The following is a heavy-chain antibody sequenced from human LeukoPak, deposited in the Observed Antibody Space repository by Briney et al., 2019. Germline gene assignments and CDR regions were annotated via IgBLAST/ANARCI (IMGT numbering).Heavy chain of an antibody. J-gene: IGHJ5*02. CDR3: AKGRVVPAATDWFDP. CDR2: ISYDGSNK. V-gene: IGHV3-30*18. Sequence: GGSLRLSCAASGFTFSSYGMHRVRQAPGKGLEWVAVISYDGSNKYYADSVKGRFTISRDNSKNTLYLQMNSLRAEDTAVYYCAKGRVVPAATDWFDPWGQGTLVTVSS. CDR1: GFTFSSYG. D-gene: IGHD2-2*01.